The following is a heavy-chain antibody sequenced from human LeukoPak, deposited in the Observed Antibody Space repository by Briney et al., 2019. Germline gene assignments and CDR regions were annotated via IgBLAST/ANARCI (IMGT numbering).Heavy chain of an antibody. V-gene: IGHV4-39*01. CDR1: GGSISSSSYY. Sequence: SETLSLTCTVSGGSISSSSYYWGWIRQPPGKGLEWIGSIYYSGSTYYNPSLKSRVTISVDPSKNQFSLKLSSVTAADTAVYYCASTIAARYCYYGMDVWGQGTTVTVSS. D-gene: IGHD6-6*01. J-gene: IGHJ6*02. CDR3: ASTIAARYCYYGMDV. CDR2: IYYSGST.